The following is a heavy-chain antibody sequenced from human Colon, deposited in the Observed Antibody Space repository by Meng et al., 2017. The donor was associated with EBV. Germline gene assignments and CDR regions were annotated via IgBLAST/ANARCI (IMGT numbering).Heavy chain of an antibody. CDR2: IHSSGST. V-gene: IGHV4-31*03. CDR3: ARASYGSGSPLGESWFDP. CDR1: GGSISSGGYY. D-gene: IGHD3-10*01. Sequence: QGQREWWGPGLVKHSQTLFLTCTVSGGSISSGGYYWSWIRQHPGKGLEWIGYIHSSGSTYYNPSLRSRLTISVDTSKNQFSLKLSSVTAADTAVYYCARASYGSGSPLGESWFDPWGQGTLVTVSS. J-gene: IGHJ5*02.